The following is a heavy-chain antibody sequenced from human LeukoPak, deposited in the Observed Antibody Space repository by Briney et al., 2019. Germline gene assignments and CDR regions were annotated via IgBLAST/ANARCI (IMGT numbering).Heavy chain of an antibody. CDR2: ISYDGSNK. J-gene: IGHJ4*02. Sequence: GGSLRLSCAASGFTFSSYAMHWVRQAPGKGLEWVAVISYDGSNKYYADSVKGRFTISRDNSKNTLYLQMSSLRAEDTAVYYCARNYHSRGWYFDSWGQGTLVTVSS. V-gene: IGHV3-30-3*01. CDR1: GFTFSSYA. CDR3: ARNYHSRGWYFDS. D-gene: IGHD6-19*01.